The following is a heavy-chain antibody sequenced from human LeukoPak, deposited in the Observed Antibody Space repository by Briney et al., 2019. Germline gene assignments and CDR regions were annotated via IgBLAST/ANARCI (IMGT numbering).Heavy chain of an antibody. V-gene: IGHV3-53*01. CDR1: GFTVSGDY. Sequence: GGSLRLSCAVPGFTVSGDYMSSVRQAPGKGLEWVSVIYSGGSTYYADSVKGRFTISRDNSKNMLYLQMNSLRAEDTAVYYCARHDWFDPWGQGTLVTVSS. CDR3: ARHDWFDP. J-gene: IGHJ5*02. CDR2: IYSGGST. D-gene: IGHD3-3*01.